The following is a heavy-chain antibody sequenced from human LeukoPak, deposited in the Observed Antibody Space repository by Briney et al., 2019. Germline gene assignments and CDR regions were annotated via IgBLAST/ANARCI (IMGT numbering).Heavy chain of an antibody. CDR1: GFTFSSYG. V-gene: IGHV3-23*01. CDR3: AKWGPYGSGSNLPLDSMDV. D-gene: IGHD3-10*01. Sequence: SGGSLRLSCAASGFTFSSYGMSWVRQAPGKGLEWVSAISGSGGSTYYADSVKGRFTISRDNSKNTLYLQMNSLRAEDTAVYYCAKWGPYGSGSNLPLDSMDVWGKGTTVTISS. CDR2: ISGSGGST. J-gene: IGHJ6*03.